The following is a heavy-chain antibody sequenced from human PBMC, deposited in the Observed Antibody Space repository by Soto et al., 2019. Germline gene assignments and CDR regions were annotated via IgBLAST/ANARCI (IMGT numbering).Heavy chain of an antibody. CDR3: ARDFFVDTEPLEFDY. CDR2: ISSSSSYI. CDR1: GFTFSSYS. J-gene: IGHJ4*02. Sequence: EVQLVESGGGLVKPGGSLRLSCAASGFTFSSYSMNWVRQAPGKGLEWVSSISSSSSYIYYADSVKGRFTISRDNAKNSLYLQMNSLRAEDRAVYYCARDFFVDTEPLEFDYWGQGTLVTVSS. D-gene: IGHD5-18*01. V-gene: IGHV3-21*01.